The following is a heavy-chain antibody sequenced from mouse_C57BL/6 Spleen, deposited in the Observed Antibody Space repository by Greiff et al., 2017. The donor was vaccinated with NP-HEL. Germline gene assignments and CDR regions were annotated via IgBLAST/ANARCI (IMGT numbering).Heavy chain of an antibody. CDR1: GYTFTSYG. CDR2: IYPRSGNT. V-gene: IGHV1-81*01. Sequence: QVQLKESGAELARPGASVKLSCKASGYTFTSYGISWVKQRTGQGLEWIGEIYPRSGNTYYNEKFKGKATLTADKSSSTAYMELRSLTSEDSAVYFCARERTYDYGRGLYAMDYWGQGTSVTVSS. CDR3: ARERTYDYGRGLYAMDY. J-gene: IGHJ4*01. D-gene: IGHD2-4*01.